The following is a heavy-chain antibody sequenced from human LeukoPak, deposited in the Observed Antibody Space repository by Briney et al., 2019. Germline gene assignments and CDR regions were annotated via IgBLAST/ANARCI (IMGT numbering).Heavy chain of an antibody. CDR1: GFTFSSYG. J-gene: IGHJ5*02. CDR2: ISGSGGST. CDR3: ARGSTNYGNWFNP. D-gene: IGHD1-1*01. V-gene: IGHV3-23*01. Sequence: GGTLRLSWAAPGFTFSSYGMSWVRQAPGKGLEWVSAISGSGGSTYYADSVKGRFTISRDNSKNSLYLQMNSLRAEDTAVYYCARGSTNYGNWFNPWGQGTLVTVSS.